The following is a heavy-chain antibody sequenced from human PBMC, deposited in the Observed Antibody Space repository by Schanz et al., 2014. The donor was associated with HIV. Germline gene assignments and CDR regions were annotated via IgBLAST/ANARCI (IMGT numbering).Heavy chain of an antibody. D-gene: IGHD5-12*01. CDR1: GYTFTSYD. V-gene: IGHV1-8*01. CDR2: MNPNSGNT. J-gene: IGHJ6*02. Sequence: QVHLVQSGAEVKKPGASVKVSCKASGYTFTSYDINWVRQATGQGLEWMGWMNPNSGNTGFAQKFQGRVTMTRNTSINTAYKEVSGLKSEDTAVYYCARKMSISNQWLRALYSNYGMDVWGQGTTVTVSS. CDR3: ARKMSISNQWLRALYSNYGMDV.